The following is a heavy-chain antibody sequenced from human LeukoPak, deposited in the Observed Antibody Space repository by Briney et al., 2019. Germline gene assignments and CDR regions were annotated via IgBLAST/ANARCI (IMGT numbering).Heavy chain of an antibody. Sequence: SQTLSLTCTVSGGSISSGGYYWSWIRQHPGKGLEWIGYIYYSGSTYYNPSLKSRVTISVDTSKNQFSLKLSSVTAADTAVYYCARAQPTTVTTFGPSTRYYYYGMDVWGQGTTVTVSS. J-gene: IGHJ6*02. V-gene: IGHV4-31*03. CDR3: ARAQPTTVTTFGPSTRYYYYGMDV. CDR1: GGSISSGGYY. D-gene: IGHD4-17*01. CDR2: IYYSGST.